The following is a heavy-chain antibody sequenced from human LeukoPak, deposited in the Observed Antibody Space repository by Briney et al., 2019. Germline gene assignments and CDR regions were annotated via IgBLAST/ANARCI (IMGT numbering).Heavy chain of an antibody. CDR1: GFTFSSYG. CDR2: IRYDGSNK. D-gene: IGHD6-13*01. V-gene: IGHV3-30*02. CDR3: AKSGSSSWSHFDY. Sequence: TGGSLRLSCAASGFTFSSYGMHWVRQAPGKGLEWVAFIRYDGSNKYYADSVKGRFTISRDNSKNTLYLQMNSLRAEDTAVYYCAKSGSSSWSHFDYWGQGTLVTVSS. J-gene: IGHJ4*02.